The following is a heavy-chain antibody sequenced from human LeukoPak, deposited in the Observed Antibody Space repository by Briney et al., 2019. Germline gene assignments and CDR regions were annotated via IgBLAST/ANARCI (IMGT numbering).Heavy chain of an antibody. J-gene: IGHJ4*02. CDR2: INHSGST. CDR3: ARHLRPGLPSFDY. D-gene: IGHD3-10*01. V-gene: IGHV4-34*01. CDR1: GGSFSGYY. Sequence: SETLSLTCAVYGGSFSGYYWSWIRQPPGKGLEWIGEINHSGSTNYNPSLKSRVTISVDTSKNQFSLNLRSVTAADTAVYYCARHLRPGLPSFDYWGQGTLATVSS.